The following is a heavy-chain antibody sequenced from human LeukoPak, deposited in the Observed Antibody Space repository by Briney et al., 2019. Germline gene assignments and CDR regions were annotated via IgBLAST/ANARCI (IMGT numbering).Heavy chain of an antibody. CDR1: GGSISSGGYY. J-gene: IGHJ4*02. Sequence: PSETLSLTCTVSGGSISSGGYYWSWIRPHPGKGLEWIGYIYYSGSTYYNPSLKSRVTISVDTSNNQFSLKLSSVTAADTAVYYCARIGYSGYDFDYWGQGTLVTVSS. V-gene: IGHV4-31*03. D-gene: IGHD5-12*01. CDR3: ARIGYSGYDFDY. CDR2: IYYSGST.